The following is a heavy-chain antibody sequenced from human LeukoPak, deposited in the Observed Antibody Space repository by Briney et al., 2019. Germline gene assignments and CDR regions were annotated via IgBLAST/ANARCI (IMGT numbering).Heavy chain of an antibody. CDR1: GYTFSGYY. V-gene: IGHV1-2*02. J-gene: IGHJ4*02. D-gene: IGHD3-10*01. CDR2: IKANGGRT. Sequence: ASVKVFCKASGYTFSGYYMHGVRQAPRQGLEWKGGIKANGGRTKYGQKLQGTVTMTRDTSISTAYMELSRLRSDDTDVYYCAREDNDSGSPMDYWGQGTLVTVSS. CDR3: AREDNDSGSPMDY.